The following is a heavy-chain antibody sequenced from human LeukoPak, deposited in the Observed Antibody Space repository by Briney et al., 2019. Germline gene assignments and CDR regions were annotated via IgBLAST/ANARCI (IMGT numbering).Heavy chain of an antibody. J-gene: IGHJ3*02. CDR1: GFTFSSYG. CDR3: AKGFWSGYYSGAFDI. V-gene: IGHV3-30*02. D-gene: IGHD3-3*01. CDR2: IRYDGSNK. Sequence: GGSLRLSXAASGFTFSSYGMHWVRQAPGKGLEWAAFIRYDGSNKYYADSVKGRFTISRDNSKNTLYLQMNSLRAEDTAVYYCAKGFWSGYYSGAFDIWGQGTMVTVSS.